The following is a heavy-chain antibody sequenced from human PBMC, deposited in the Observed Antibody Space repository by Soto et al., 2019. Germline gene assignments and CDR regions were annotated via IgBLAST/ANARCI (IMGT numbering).Heavy chain of an antibody. CDR3: ATCYGSGTDCQEDYLAF. D-gene: IGHD3-10*01. J-gene: IGHJ4*02. Sequence: EVQLVESGGGVVEPGGSLSLSCATSGFLFTNAWMSWVRQAPGKGLEWVGRVKRKTQGWTTDYAAPVKARFNISRDNSKNEVYLQMHNLQTEDTAVYYCATCYGSGTDCQEDYLAFWGPGTPVTVSS. CDR2: VKRKTQGWTT. V-gene: IGHV3-15*01. CDR1: GFLFTNAW.